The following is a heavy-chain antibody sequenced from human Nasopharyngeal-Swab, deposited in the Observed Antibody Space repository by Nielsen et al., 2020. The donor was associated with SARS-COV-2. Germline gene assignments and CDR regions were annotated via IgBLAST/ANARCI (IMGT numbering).Heavy chain of an antibody. D-gene: IGHD2-2*01. V-gene: IGHV3-15*01. CDR1: GFTFSNAW. CDR3: TTAGCSSTSCYYYNYYGMDV. CDR2: IKSKTDGGTT. J-gene: IGHJ6*02. Sequence: GESLKISCAASGFTFSNAWMSWVRQAPGKGLEWVGRIKSKTDGGTTDYAAPVKGRFTISRDDSKNTLYLQMNSLKTEDTAVYYCTTAGCSSTSCYYYNYYGMDVWGQGTTVTVSS.